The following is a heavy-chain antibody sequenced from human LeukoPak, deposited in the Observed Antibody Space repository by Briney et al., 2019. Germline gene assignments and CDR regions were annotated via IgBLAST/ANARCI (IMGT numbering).Heavy chain of an antibody. CDR1: GGSFNTYY. Sequence: SETLSLTRAVYGGSFNTYYWNWIRQPPGKGLEWIGEINHSGSTNYNPSLKSRVTISVDTSKNQFSLKLSSVTAADTAVYYCARHKMGIKAFDIWGQGTMVTVSS. J-gene: IGHJ3*02. D-gene: IGHD5-24*01. V-gene: IGHV4-34*01. CDR3: ARHKMGIKAFDI. CDR2: INHSGST.